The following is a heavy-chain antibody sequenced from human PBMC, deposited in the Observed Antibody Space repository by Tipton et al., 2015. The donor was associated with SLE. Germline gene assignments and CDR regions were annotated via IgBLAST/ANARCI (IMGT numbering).Heavy chain of an antibody. J-gene: IGHJ4*02. CDR3: AKVAYCSGGSCYPRYFDY. CDR2: ISGSGGST. CDR1: GFTFSSYA. D-gene: IGHD2-15*01. V-gene: IGHV3-23*01. Sequence: SLRLSCVASGFTFSSYAMSWVRQAPGKGLEWVSAISGSGGSTYYADSVKGRFTISRDNSKNTLYLQMNSLRAEDTAVYYCAKVAYCSGGSCYPRYFDYWGQGTLVTVSS.